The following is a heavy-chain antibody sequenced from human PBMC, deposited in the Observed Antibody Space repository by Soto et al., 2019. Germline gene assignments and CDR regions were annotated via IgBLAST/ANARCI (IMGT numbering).Heavy chain of an antibody. V-gene: IGHV1-18*01. Sequence: ASVKVSCKASGYTFTSYGISWVRQAPGQGLEWMGWISAYNGNTNYAQKLQGRVTMTTDTSTSTAYMELRSLRSDDTAVYYCARGDYYESSGYPFFDYWGQGTLVTVSS. D-gene: IGHD3-22*01. CDR2: ISAYNGNT. CDR1: GYTFTSYG. J-gene: IGHJ4*02. CDR3: ARGDYYESSGYPFFDY.